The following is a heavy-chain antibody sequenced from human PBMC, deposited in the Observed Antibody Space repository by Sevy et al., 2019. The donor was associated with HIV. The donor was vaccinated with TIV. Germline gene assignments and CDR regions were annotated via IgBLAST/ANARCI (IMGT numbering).Heavy chain of an antibody. Sequence: SETLSLTCTVSGGSISSGGYYWSWIRQHPGKGLEWIGYIYYSGSTYYNPSLKSRVTISVDTSKNQFSLKLSSVTAADTAVYYCARAPNYYDSSGYGDYWGQGTLVTVSS. V-gene: IGHV4-31*03. D-gene: IGHD3-22*01. CDR1: GGSISSGGYY. CDR3: ARAPNYYDSSGYGDY. J-gene: IGHJ4*02. CDR2: IYYSGST.